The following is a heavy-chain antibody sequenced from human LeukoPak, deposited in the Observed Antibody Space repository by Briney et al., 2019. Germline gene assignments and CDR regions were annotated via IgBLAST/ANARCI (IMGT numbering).Heavy chain of an antibody. CDR3: ATYYSDSSAYVHYLDS. V-gene: IGHV4-30-4*02. CDR2: IYYSGIT. J-gene: IGHJ4*02. CDR1: GGSISSGDYY. D-gene: IGHD3-22*01. Sequence: PSETPSLTCTVSGGSISSGDYYWSWIRQPPGKGLEWIGYIYYSGITYYNPSLKSRVAISVDTSKNQFSLKMSSVTAADTAVYYCATYYSDSSAYVHYLDSWGQGTLVTVSS.